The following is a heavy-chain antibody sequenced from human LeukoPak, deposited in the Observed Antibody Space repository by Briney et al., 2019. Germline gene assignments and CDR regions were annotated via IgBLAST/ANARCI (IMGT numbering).Heavy chain of an antibody. CDR3: ARNYYGSGSYYDSFDY. Sequence: SQTLSLTCAISGDSVSSNSAAWSWIRQSPSRGLEWLGRTYSNSKWYTDYSLSVKSRIPINTDTSKNQFSLQLNSVTREDTAVYYCARNYYGSGSYYDSFDYWGQGILVTVSS. J-gene: IGHJ4*02. CDR2: TYSNSKWYT. CDR1: GDSVSSNSAA. V-gene: IGHV6-1*01. D-gene: IGHD3-10*01.